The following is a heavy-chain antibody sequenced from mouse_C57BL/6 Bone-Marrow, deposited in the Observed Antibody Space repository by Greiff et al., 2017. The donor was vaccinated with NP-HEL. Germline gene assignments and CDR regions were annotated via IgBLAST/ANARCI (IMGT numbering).Heavy chain of an antibody. CDR2: IRLKSDNYAT. J-gene: IGHJ4*01. CDR3: TGDDYVSAMDY. CDR1: GFTFSNYW. V-gene: IGHV6-3*01. D-gene: IGHD2-4*01. Sequence: EVKLVESGGGLVQPGGSMKLSCGASGFTFSNYWMNWVRQSPEKGLEWVAQIRLKSDNYATHYAESVKGRFTISRDDSKSSVYLQLNNLSAEDTGIYYCTGDDYVSAMDYWGQGTSVTVSS.